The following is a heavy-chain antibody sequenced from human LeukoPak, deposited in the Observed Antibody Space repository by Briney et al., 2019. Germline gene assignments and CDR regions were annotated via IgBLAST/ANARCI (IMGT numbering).Heavy chain of an antibody. CDR1: GFTFSSSTM. J-gene: IGHJ4*02. CDR3: ARDRRQRDYFDF. CDR2: VYSSGSL. Sequence: GSLRLSCAASGFTFSSSTMSWVRRPPGRQREWIGSVYSSGSLYYNPSLKSRVTISVDTSKNQFSLKLNSVTAADTAVYYCARDRRQRDYFDFWGQGARVTVSS. V-gene: IGHV4-39*07. D-gene: IGHD1-1*01.